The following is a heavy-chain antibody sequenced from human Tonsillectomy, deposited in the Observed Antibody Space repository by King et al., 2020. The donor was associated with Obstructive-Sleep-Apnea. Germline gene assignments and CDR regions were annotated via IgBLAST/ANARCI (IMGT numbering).Heavy chain of an antibody. J-gene: IGHJ4*02. CDR3: ARRDHAFDY. CDR2: INYTGST. V-gene: IGHV4-30-4*01. Sequence: VQLQESGPGLVKPSQTLSLTCTVSGGSISSGYYFWTWIRQPPGKGLEWIGYINYTGSTYYNPSLTSRLTISVDTSENRFSLNLISVTAADTAVYYCARRDHAFDYWGQGTLVTVSS. CDR1: GGSISSGYYF.